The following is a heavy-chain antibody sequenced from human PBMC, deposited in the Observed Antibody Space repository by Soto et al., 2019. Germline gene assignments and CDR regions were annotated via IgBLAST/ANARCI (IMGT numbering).Heavy chain of an antibody. CDR2: TSYDGSDK. V-gene: IGHV3-30*19. J-gene: IGHJ1*01. CDR3: ARWGTTGGLDV. Sequence: QVQLVESGGGVVQPGTSLRVSCVGSGFTFRSYVIHWVRQAPGKGLEWVALTSYDGSDKYYDDSVRGRFTISRDNTRNSLYLKMDSLRLEDPALDYFARWGTTGGLDVWGQGTLVSVSS. D-gene: IGHD3-16*01. CDR1: GFTFRSYV.